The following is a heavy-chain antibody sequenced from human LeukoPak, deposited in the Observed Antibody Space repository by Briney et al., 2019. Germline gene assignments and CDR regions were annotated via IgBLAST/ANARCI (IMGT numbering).Heavy chain of an antibody. CDR3: ARDKGIVGTTSGAFDI. Sequence: SETLSLTCAVYGGSFSGYYWSWIRQPPGKGLEWIGYIYYSGTTNYNPSLKSRVTISVDTSKNHFSLKLSSVTAADTAVYYCARDKGIVGTTSGAFDIWGQGTMVTVSS. CDR2: IYYSGTT. J-gene: IGHJ3*02. V-gene: IGHV4-59*01. CDR1: GGSFSGYY. D-gene: IGHD1-26*01.